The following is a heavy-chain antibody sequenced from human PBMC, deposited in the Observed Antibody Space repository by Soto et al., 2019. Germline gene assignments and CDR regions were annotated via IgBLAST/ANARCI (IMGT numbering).Heavy chain of an antibody. CDR2: IYYSGST. D-gene: IGHD3-3*01. J-gene: IGHJ5*02. CDR3: ARVLFGRGNWFDP. V-gene: IGHV4-59*01. CDR1: GGSINSYY. Sequence: PSETLSLTCSVSGGSINSYYWSWIRQPPGKGLEWIGYIYYSGSTNYNPSLKSRVTISVDTSKNQFSLKLSSVTAADTAVYYCARVLFGRGNWFDPWGQGTLVTVSS.